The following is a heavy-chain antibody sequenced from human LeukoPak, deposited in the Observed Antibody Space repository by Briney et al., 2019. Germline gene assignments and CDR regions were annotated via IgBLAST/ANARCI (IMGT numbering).Heavy chain of an antibody. Sequence: GESLKISCNSSGYVYTSYWIGWVRQMPGKGLEWMGIIYPGDSDTRYSPSFQGQVTISADKSISTAYLQWSSLKASDTAIYYCATCAANYWYFHLWGRGTLVTVSS. V-gene: IGHV5-51*01. J-gene: IGHJ2*01. CDR1: GYVYTSYW. CDR3: ATCAANYWYFHL. D-gene: IGHD2-15*01. CDR2: IYPGDSDT.